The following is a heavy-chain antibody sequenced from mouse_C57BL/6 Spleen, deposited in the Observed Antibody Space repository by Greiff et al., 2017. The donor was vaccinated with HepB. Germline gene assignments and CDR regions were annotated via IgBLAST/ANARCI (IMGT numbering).Heavy chain of an antibody. CDR3: ARESNYGYFDV. CDR1: GFTFSDYY. D-gene: IGHD2-5*01. J-gene: IGHJ1*03. Sequence: LVESEGGLVQPGSSMKLSCTASGFTFSDYYMAWVRQVPEKGLEWVANINYDGSSTYYLDSLKSRFIISRDNAKNILYLQMSSLKSEDTATYYCARESNYGYFDVWGTGTTVTVSS. CDR2: INYDGSST. V-gene: IGHV5-16*01.